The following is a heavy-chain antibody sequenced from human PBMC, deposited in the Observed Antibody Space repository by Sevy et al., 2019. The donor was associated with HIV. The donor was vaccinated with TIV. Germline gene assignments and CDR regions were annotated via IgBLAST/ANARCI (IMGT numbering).Heavy chain of an antibody. D-gene: IGHD2-21*02. Sequence: GGSLRLSCAASGLNFADYGMSWVRQAPGKGLEWVSAINWNGVGTSYADSVKGRFTISRDNAKNSLYVQMNSLRAEDTALYYCARERSCGGDCYDFDYWGQGTLVTVSS. CDR2: INWNGVGT. V-gene: IGHV3-20*04. CDR1: GLNFADYG. CDR3: ARERSCGGDCYDFDY. J-gene: IGHJ4*02.